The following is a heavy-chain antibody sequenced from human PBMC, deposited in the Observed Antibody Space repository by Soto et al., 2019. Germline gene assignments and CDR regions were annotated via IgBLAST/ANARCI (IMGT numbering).Heavy chain of an antibody. CDR2: IYPGDSDT. D-gene: IGHD6-19*01. J-gene: IGHJ6*02. CDR1: GSSFSTYW. CDR3: PTPREAGKYYSGVDV. Sequence: GSLKISCRGSGSSFSTYWIGWVSQMPGKGLEWMGIIYPGDSDTRYSPSFQGQVTISADKSISTAYLQWSSLNASDTAMYYCPTPREAGKYYSGVDVWGQGTTVTVS. V-gene: IGHV5-51*01.